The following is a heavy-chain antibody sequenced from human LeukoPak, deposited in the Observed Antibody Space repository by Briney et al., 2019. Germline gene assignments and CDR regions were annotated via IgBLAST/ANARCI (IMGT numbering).Heavy chain of an antibody. Sequence: SETLSLTCTVSGYSISSGYYWGRIRQPPGKGLEWIGSIYHSGSTNYNPSLKSRVTISVDTSKNQFSLKLSSVTAADTAVYYCARAKRVRGVIMPFGYWGQGTLVTVSS. J-gene: IGHJ4*02. V-gene: IGHV4-38-2*02. D-gene: IGHD3-10*01. CDR1: GYSISSGYY. CDR3: ARAKRVRGVIMPFGY. CDR2: IYHSGST.